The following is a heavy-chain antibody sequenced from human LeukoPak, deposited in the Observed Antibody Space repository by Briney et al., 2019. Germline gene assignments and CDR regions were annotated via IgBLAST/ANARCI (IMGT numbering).Heavy chain of an antibody. CDR2: INPNSGGT. V-gene: IGHV1-2*02. J-gene: IGHJ4*02. Sequence: ASVKVSCKASGYTFTGYYMHWVRQAPGQGLEWTGWINPNSGGTNYAQKFQGRVTMTRDTSISTAYMELSRLRSDDTAVYYCARSLGYSSSSLLLHYFDYWGQGTLVTVSS. CDR1: GYTFTGYY. D-gene: IGHD6-6*01. CDR3: ARSLGYSSSSLLLHYFDY.